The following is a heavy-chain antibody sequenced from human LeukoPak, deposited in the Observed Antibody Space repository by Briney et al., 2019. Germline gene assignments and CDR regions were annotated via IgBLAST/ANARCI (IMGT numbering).Heavy chain of an antibody. CDR3: VGGADFGG. Sequence: GGSLRLSCAASGFTFFRYWMIWVRQAPGKGLEWVANINQDGSQKYYVDSVKGRFTVSRDNAKNSLYLQTNSLRAEDTAVYYCVGGADFGGWGQGILVTVSS. CDR1: GFTFFRYW. D-gene: IGHD3-10*01. J-gene: IGHJ4*02. CDR2: INQDGSQK. V-gene: IGHV3-7*04.